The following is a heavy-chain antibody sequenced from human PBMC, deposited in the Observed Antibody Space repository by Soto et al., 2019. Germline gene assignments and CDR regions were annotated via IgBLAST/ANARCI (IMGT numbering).Heavy chain of an antibody. D-gene: IGHD2-21*02. CDR1: GLSLYGYA. V-gene: IGHV3-23*01. J-gene: IGHJ4*02. CDR2: ISGGSSVT. Sequence: GGCMRLSGTASGLSLYGYAMAWDRQAQGKGLAWVSTISGGSSVTYYGESVKCRFIISRDNAKKTLFLQLIRLSAEDTATYYCAKVRSKNYYYHFDFWGQGTQVTVSS. CDR3: AKVRSKNYYYHFDF.